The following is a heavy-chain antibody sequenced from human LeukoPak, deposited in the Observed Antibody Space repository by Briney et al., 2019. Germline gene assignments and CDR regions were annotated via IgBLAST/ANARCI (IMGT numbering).Heavy chain of an antibody. V-gene: IGHV3-23*01. D-gene: IGHD1-7*01. Sequence: PGGSLRLSCAASGFIFNTYAMSWVRQAPGKGLESVSMITSGGRSTYYADSVQGRFTISRDNSRNTVYLQMDSLTAEDTAVYYCARDSIYCRGTTCLLMDVWGKGTTVTVSS. CDR1: GFIFNTYA. J-gene: IGHJ6*04. CDR3: ARDSIYCRGTTCLLMDV. CDR2: ITSGGRST.